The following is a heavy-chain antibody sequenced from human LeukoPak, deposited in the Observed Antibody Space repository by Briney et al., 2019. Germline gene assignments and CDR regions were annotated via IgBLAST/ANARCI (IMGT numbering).Heavy chain of an antibody. V-gene: IGHV4-59*11. CDR1: GGSISSHY. CDR3: ARDSASGSQTWFDP. D-gene: IGHD1-26*01. CDR2: IYYSGST. Sequence: PSETLSLTCTVSGGSISSHYWSWIRQPPGKGLEWIGYIYYSGSTNYNPSLKSRVTISVDTSKNQFSLKLSSVTAADTAVYYCARDSASGSQTWFDPWGQGTLVTVSS. J-gene: IGHJ5*02.